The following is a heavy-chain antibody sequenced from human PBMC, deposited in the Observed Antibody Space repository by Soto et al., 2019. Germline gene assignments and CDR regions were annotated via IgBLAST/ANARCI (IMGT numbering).Heavy chain of an antibody. Sequence: QVQLVQSGAEVKKPGASVKVSCKASGYTFTSYDINWVRQATGQGLEWMGWMNPNSGNTAYAQKFQGRVTMTRNTSTRTAYMELSSLRSEDTAVYYLAIEGGYSYGVGYWGQGPLVTVAS. CDR2: MNPNSGNT. CDR1: GYTFTSYD. CDR3: AIEGGYSYGVGY. V-gene: IGHV1-8*01. J-gene: IGHJ4*02. D-gene: IGHD5-18*01.